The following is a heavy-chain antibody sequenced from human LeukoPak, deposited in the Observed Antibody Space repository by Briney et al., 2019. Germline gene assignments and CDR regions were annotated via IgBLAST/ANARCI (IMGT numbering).Heavy chain of an antibody. V-gene: IGHV3-30-3*01. J-gene: IGHJ4*02. CDR2: ISYDGDNK. D-gene: IGHD3-10*01. CDR3: AKAFRRGGDY. CDR1: GFIFTNYA. Sequence: PGGSLRLSCAASGFIFTNYAFHWVRQAPGKGLEWVAVISYDGDNKYYAESVKGRFTISRDDSKNTLYLQMNSLRAEDTAVYYCAKAFRRGGDYWGQGTLVTVSS.